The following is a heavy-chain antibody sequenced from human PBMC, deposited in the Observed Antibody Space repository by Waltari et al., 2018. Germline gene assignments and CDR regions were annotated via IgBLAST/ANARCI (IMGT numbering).Heavy chain of an antibody. CDR1: GGSFSGYY. Sequence: QVQLQQWGAGLLKPSETLSLTCAVYGGSFSGYYWSWIRQPPGKGLEWIGEINHSGSTNYNPSLKSRVTISVDTSKNQFSLKLSSVTAADTAVYYCARGDRGSGSYSLYYYGMDVWGQGTTVTVSS. CDR2: INHSGST. J-gene: IGHJ6*02. D-gene: IGHD3-10*01. V-gene: IGHV4-34*01. CDR3: ARGDRGSGSYSLYYYGMDV.